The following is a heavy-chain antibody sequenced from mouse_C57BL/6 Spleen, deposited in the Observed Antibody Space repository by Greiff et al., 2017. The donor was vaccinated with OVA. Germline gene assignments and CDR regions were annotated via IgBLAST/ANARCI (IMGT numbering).Heavy chain of an antibody. Sequence: DVHLVESEGGLVQPGSSMKLSCTASGFTFSDYYMAWVRQVPEKGLEWVANINYDGSSTYYLDSLKSRFIISRDNAKNILYLQMSSLKSEDTATYYCASYGYGYWYFDVWGTGTTVTVSA. D-gene: IGHD2-2*01. V-gene: IGHV5-16*01. CDR1: GFTFSDYY. J-gene: IGHJ1*03. CDR2: INYDGSST. CDR3: ASYGYGYWYFDV.